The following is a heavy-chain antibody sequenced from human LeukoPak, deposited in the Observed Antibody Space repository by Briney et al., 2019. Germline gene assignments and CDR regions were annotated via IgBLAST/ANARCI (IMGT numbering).Heavy chain of an antibody. Sequence: SETLSLTCAVDGGSFTDYYWNWIRQPPGKGLEWIGEISHTGSTNYNPSLKSRLTISVDTSKNQFSLSLRSVTAADTAVYYCARDGVAARRYAFDIWGQGTMVTVSS. D-gene: IGHD6-6*01. CDR2: ISHTGST. CDR3: ARDGVAARRYAFDI. CDR1: GGSFTDYY. J-gene: IGHJ3*02. V-gene: IGHV4-34*01.